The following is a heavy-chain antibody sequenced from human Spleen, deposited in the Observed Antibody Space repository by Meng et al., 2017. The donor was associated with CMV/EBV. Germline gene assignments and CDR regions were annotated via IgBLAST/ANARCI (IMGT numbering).Heavy chain of an antibody. D-gene: IGHD6-13*01. Sequence: CTVSGGSIISNNWLSWVRQPPGKGLEWIAEMYHNGSPNYNPSLKSRVTIFVDKSNNQFFLRLSSVTAADTAVYYCASLYSSSWYPDYWGQGTLVTVSS. V-gene: IGHV4-4*02. J-gene: IGHJ4*02. CDR1: GGSIISNNW. CDR2: MYHNGSP. CDR3: ASLYSSSWYPDY.